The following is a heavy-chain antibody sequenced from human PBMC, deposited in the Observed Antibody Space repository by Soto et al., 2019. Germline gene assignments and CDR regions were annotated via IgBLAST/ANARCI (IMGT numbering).Heavy chain of an antibody. CDR2: IIPIFGTA. CDR1: GGTFSSYA. J-gene: IGHJ4*02. D-gene: IGHD3-22*01. Sequence: QVQLVQSGAEVKKPGSSVKVSCKASGGTFSSYAISWVRQAPGQGLEWVGGIIPIFGTADYAQKFQGRVTITADESTSTGNRELSSLRSEDTAVYYCASHYDSSGYYYRGLDYWGQGTLVTVSS. CDR3: ASHYDSSGYYYRGLDY. V-gene: IGHV1-69*12.